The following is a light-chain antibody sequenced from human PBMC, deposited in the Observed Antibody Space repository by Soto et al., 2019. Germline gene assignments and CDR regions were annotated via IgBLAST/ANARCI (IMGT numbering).Light chain of an antibody. CDR3: QHYYGLPFT. J-gene: IGKJ4*01. CDR2: WAS. V-gene: IGKV4-1*01. CDR1: QSVLNWSNNKNS. Sequence: DIVMTQSPDSLAVSLGARATINCKSSQSVLNWSNNKNSLAWYQQKPGQPPKLLVYWASTRESGVPDRFSGSGSETAFTLTIASLQAEDVAVYYGQHYYGLPFTFGGGTKVESK.